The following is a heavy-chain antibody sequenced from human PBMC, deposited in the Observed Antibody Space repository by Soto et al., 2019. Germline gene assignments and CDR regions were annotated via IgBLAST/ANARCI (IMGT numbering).Heavy chain of an antibody. Sequence: QVTLKESGPVLVTPTETLTLTCTVSGFSLINSRMDVSWIRQPPGKALEWLAHIFANDEKSYSTSLKSRLTVSKGTSKSQVVVTMTNMDPVDTATYYCARIVRGHDGDLYYFDSWGQGTLVTVSS. CDR3: ARIVRGHDGDLYYFDS. CDR2: IFANDEK. J-gene: IGHJ4*02. V-gene: IGHV2-26*01. CDR1: GFSLINSRMD. D-gene: IGHD3-10*01.